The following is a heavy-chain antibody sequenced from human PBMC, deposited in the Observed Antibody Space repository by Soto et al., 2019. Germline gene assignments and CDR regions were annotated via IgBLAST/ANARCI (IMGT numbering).Heavy chain of an antibody. D-gene: IGHD6-13*01. CDR1: GGTFSTYT. V-gene: IGHV1-69*02. CDR3: TLGSWSAETFDI. CDR2: ILPMLDIT. Sequence: QVQLVQSGAEVKKPGSSVKVSCKASGGTFSTYTIIWVRQAPGQGLEWMVRILPMLDITNSAKRFQGRVTITADKSTSTAYLALSSLRSEDTAVYYCTLGSWSAETFDIWGRGTMVTVSS. J-gene: IGHJ3*02.